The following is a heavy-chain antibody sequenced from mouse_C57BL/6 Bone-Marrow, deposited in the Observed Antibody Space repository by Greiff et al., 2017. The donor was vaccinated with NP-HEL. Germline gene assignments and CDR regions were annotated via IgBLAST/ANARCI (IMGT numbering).Heavy chain of an antibody. CDR1: GFTFTDYY. Sequence: DVMLVESGGGLVQPGGSLSLSCAASGFTFTDYYMSWVRQPPGKALEWLGFIRNKANGYTTEYSLSVKGRFTISRDNSQSTLYLQMSTLRAEDSATYYCARDRLWRGYFDVWGTGTTVTVSS. D-gene: IGHD1-1*02. CDR3: ARDRLWRGYFDV. J-gene: IGHJ1*03. CDR2: IRNKANGYTT. V-gene: IGHV7-3*01.